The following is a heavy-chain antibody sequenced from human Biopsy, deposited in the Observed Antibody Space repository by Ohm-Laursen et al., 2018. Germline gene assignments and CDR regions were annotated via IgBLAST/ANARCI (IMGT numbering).Heavy chain of an antibody. D-gene: IGHD5-12*01. CDR2: IFYSANT. Sequence: TPSLTCTVSGVSINGGRYYWNWIRHHPGKGLERIGNIFYSANTYYNPSLKSRVTISVDTSKNQFSLKLSSVTAADTAVYYCARLGSGDYFPTFFDFWGQGALVTVSS. V-gene: IGHV4-31*03. CDR1: GVSINGGRYY. J-gene: IGHJ4*02. CDR3: ARLGSGDYFPTFFDF.